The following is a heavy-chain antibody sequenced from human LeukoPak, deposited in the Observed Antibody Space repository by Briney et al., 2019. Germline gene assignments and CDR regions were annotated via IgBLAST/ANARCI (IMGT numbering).Heavy chain of an antibody. D-gene: IGHD3-22*01. V-gene: IGHV3-23*01. CDR1: GFTFSSYA. CDR2: ISGSGGST. Sequence: GGSLRLSCAASGFTFSSYAMSGVRQAPWKGLEWVSAISGSGGSTYYADSVKGRFTISRDNSKNTLYLQMNSLRAEDTAVYYCAKVPYYYDSSGYYFDYWGQGTLVTVSS. CDR3: AKVPYYYDSSGYYFDY. J-gene: IGHJ4*02.